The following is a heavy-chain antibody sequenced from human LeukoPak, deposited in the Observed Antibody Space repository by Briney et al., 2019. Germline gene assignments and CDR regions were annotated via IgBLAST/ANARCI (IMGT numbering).Heavy chain of an antibody. CDR3: AREAFRFGEHFFDY. D-gene: IGHD3-10*01. Sequence: PGGSPRLSCAASGFTFSSYAMHWVRQAPGKGLEWVAVISYDGSNKYYADSVKGRFTISRDNSKNTLYLQMNSLRAEDTAVYYCAREAFRFGEHFFDYWGQGTLVTVSS. CDR1: GFTFSSYA. CDR2: ISYDGSNK. V-gene: IGHV3-30*04. J-gene: IGHJ4*02.